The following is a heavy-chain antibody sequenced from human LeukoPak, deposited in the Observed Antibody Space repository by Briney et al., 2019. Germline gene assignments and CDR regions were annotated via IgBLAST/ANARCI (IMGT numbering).Heavy chain of an antibody. D-gene: IGHD1-26*01. Sequence: ASVKVSCKASGYTFSGYYMHWVRQAPGQGLEWMGWINPNSGGTNYAQKFQGRATMTRDTSISTAYMELSRLRSDDTAVYYCARDLVGANNWFDPWGQGTLVTVSS. CDR3: ARDLVGANNWFDP. V-gene: IGHV1-2*02. CDR1: GYTFSGYY. CDR2: INPNSGGT. J-gene: IGHJ5*02.